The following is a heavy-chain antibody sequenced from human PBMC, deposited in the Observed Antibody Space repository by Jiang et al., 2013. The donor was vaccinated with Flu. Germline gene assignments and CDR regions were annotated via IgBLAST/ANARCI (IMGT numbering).Heavy chain of an antibody. CDR3: AGTPDGNFAWDY. J-gene: IGHJ4*02. CDR2: XFLSDSNT. Sequence: GAEVKKPGESLKISCKGSAYSFTNYWIGWVRQMPGKGLEWMGIXFLSDSNTKYSPSFQGQVTISADKSISTAYLQWSGLEASDTAIYYCAGTPDGNFAWDYWGQGTLVTVSS. CDR1: AYSFTNYW. V-gene: IGHV5-51*01. D-gene: IGHD3-9*01.